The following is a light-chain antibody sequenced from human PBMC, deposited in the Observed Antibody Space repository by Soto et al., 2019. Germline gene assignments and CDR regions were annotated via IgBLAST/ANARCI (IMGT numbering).Light chain of an antibody. J-gene: IGKJ1*01. V-gene: IGKV3D-15*01. CDR2: AVS. CDR3: QQGDNWPWT. Sequence: EIVMTQSPATLSVSPGERATLSCRASQSVINNLAWYQQKPGQAPRLLFYAVSTRATGIPARFSGSGSGTEFTLTISSLQSEDFAVYYCQQGDNWPWTFGQGTKVEIK. CDR1: QSVINN.